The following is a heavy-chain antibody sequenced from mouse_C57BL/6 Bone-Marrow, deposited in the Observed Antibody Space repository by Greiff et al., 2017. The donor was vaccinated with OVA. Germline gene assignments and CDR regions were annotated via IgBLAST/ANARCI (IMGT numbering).Heavy chain of an antibody. Sequence: QVQLQQSGAELVRPGASVKLSCKASGYTFTDYYINWVKQRPGQGLEWIARIYPGSGNTYYNEKFKGKATLTAEKSSSTAYMQLSSLTSEDSAVYFCAREDPNFWYFDVWGTGTTVTVSS. CDR2: IYPGSGNT. CDR3: AREDPNFWYFDV. V-gene: IGHV1-76*01. J-gene: IGHJ1*03. CDR1: GYTFTDYY. D-gene: IGHD4-1*01.